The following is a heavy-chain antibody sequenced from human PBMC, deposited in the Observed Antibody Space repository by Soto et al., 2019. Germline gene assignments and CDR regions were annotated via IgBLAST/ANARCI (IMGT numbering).Heavy chain of an antibody. Sequence: GESLKISCXGSGYSFTSYWISWVRQMPGKGLEWMGRIDPSDSYTNYSPSFQGHVTISADKSISTAYLQWSSLKASDTAMYYCARFEVRGSSGPGGMDVWGQGTTVTVS. V-gene: IGHV5-10-1*01. CDR3: ARFEVRGSSGPGGMDV. CDR2: IDPSDSYT. J-gene: IGHJ6*02. CDR1: GYSFTSYW. D-gene: IGHD6-19*01.